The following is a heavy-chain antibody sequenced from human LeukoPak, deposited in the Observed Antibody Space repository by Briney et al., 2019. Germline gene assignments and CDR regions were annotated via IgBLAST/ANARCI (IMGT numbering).Heavy chain of an antibody. D-gene: IGHD2-15*01. Sequence: PGGSLRLSCAASGFTFSSYAMSWVRQAPGKGLEWVSAISGSGGSTYYADSVKGRFTISRGNSKNTLYLQMNSLRAEDTAVYYCAKSPTVVVAAIFDYWGQGTLVTVSS. CDR2: ISGSGGST. CDR3: AKSPTVVVAAIFDY. J-gene: IGHJ4*02. V-gene: IGHV3-23*01. CDR1: GFTFSSYA.